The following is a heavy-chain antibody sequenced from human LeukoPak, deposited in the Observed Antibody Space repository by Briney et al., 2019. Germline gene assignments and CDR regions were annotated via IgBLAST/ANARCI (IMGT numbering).Heavy chain of an antibody. CDR1: GFTFSDYF. CDR2: ISTSGTTI. Sequence: PGGSLRLSCLASGFTFSDYFMNWIRYTPGKGLEWISYISTSGTTISYGDSVKGRFTISRDNGRNSLYLQMNTLRVEDTAVYYCARERFYYDSSGLTGFAPWGQGTLVTVSS. V-gene: IGHV3-11*04. D-gene: IGHD3-22*01. CDR3: ARERFYYDSSGLTGFAP. J-gene: IGHJ5*02.